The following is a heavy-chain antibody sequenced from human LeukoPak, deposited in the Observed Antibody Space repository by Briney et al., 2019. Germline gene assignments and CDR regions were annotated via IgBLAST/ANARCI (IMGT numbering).Heavy chain of an antibody. V-gene: IGHV3-33*08. D-gene: IGHD6-13*01. Sequence: PGGSLRLSCAASGFTFSSYSMNWVRQAPGKGLEWVAVIWYDGSNKYYADSVKGRFTISRDNSKNTLYLQMNSLRAEDTAVYYCARDHYSSPTFYFDYWGQGTLVTVSS. CDR3: ARDHYSSPTFYFDY. CDR2: IWYDGSNK. CDR1: GFTFSSYS. J-gene: IGHJ4*02.